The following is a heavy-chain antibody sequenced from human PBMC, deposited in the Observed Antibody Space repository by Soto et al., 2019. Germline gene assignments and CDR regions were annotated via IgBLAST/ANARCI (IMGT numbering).Heavy chain of an antibody. CDR1: GFIFTHYA. D-gene: IGHD5-12*01. J-gene: IGHJ3*01. CDR3: VREGRGSFDF. Sequence: GGSLRLSCAASGFIFTHYAMNWVRQAPGKGLEWVSVIGGRGSSAYYADSVQGRFTISRDNSKNTLSLQMSSLTADDTAIYYCVREGRGSFDFWGRGTMVTVSS. CDR2: IGGRGSSA. V-gene: IGHV3-23*01.